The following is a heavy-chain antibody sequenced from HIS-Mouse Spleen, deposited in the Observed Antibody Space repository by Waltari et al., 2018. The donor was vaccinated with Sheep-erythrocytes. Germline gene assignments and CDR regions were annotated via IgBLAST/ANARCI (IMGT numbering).Heavy chain of an antibody. J-gene: IGHJ4*02. Sequence: QVQLGQSGAEVKKPGSSVKVACKASVGTFISYAISWVLQAPGQGLACRGRIAPIHGIANHAPKFQGRVTLTADKHTSTASMELSSLRSEDTAVYYCAQTGATTPHFDYWGQGTLVTVSS. D-gene: IGHD1-26*01. CDR2: IAPIHGIA. V-gene: IGHV1-69*04. CDR3: AQTGATTPHFDY. CDR1: VGTFISYA.